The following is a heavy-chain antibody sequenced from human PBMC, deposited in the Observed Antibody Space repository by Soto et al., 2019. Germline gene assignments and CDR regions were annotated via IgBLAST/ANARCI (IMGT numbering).Heavy chain of an antibody. CDR2: ISYDGSNK. J-gene: IGHJ4*02. V-gene: IGHV3-30*18. D-gene: IGHD3-10*01. CDR3: AKDSRCGELECGNFDY. CDR1: GFTFSSYG. Sequence: QVQLVESGGGVVQPGRSMRLSCEDSGFTFSSYGMHWVRQAPVKGLEWVAVISYDGSNKYYADSVKGRFTISRDNCQNRLYQRMNSLRAEDTAVYYCAKDSRCGELECGNFDYWGQGTLVTVCS.